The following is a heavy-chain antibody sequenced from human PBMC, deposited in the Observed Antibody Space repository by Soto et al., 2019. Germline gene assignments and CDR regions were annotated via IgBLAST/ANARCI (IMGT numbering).Heavy chain of an antibody. CDR2: ISGSGGST. CDR1: GFTFSSYA. V-gene: IGHV3-23*01. J-gene: IGHJ2*01. D-gene: IGHD6-13*01. CDR3: AKEPGKQPLGVKGSTSGL. Sequence: EVQLLESGGGLVQPGGSLRLSCAASGFTFSSYAMSWVRQAPGKGLEWVAAISGSGGSTYYADSAKGRFTITRDNPKNTVDLKMNSLRAEDTAIYYCAKEPGKQPLGVKGSTSGLWGRGTLVTVSS.